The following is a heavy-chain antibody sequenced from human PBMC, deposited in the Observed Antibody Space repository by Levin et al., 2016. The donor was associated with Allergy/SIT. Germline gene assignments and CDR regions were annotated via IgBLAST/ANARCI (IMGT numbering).Heavy chain of an antibody. V-gene: IGHV4-59*01. CDR1: GGSISSYY. CDR2: IYYSGST. CDR3: ARVGANPWLVFFDY. J-gene: IGHJ4*02. D-gene: IGHD6-19*01. Sequence: SETLSLTCTVSGGSISSYYWSWIRQPPGKGLEWIGYIYYSGSTNYNPSLKSRVTISVDTSKNQFSLKLSSVTAADTAVYYCARVGANPWLVFFDYWGQGTLVTVSS.